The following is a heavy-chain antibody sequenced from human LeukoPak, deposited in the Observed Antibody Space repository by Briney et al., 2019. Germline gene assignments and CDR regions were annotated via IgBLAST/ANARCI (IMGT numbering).Heavy chain of an antibody. D-gene: IGHD1-26*01. Sequence: SQTLSLTCTVSGGSISSGSYYWSWIRQPAGKGLEWIGRIYTSGRTNYNPSLKSRVTISVDTSKNQCSLKLSSVTAADTAVYYCARVAGGGWFDPRGQGTLVTVSS. CDR1: GGSISSGSYY. V-gene: IGHV4-61*02. CDR3: ARVAGGGWFDP. CDR2: IYTSGRT. J-gene: IGHJ5*02.